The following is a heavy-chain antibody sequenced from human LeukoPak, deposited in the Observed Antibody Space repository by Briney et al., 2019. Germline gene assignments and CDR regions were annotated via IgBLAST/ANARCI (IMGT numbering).Heavy chain of an antibody. Sequence: GGSLRLSCAASEFTFSNYGMSWVRQAPGKGLEWVSTITGSGGSTYYADSVKGRFTISRDNSKNTLYLQMKSLRAEDTAVYYCGKGGYSYGTLDYWGQGTLVTVSS. CDR3: GKGGYSYGTLDY. CDR2: ITGSGGST. J-gene: IGHJ4*02. V-gene: IGHV3-23*01. D-gene: IGHD5-18*01. CDR1: EFTFSNYG.